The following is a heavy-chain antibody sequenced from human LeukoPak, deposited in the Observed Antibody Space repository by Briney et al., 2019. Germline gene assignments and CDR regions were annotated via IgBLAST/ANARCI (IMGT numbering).Heavy chain of an antibody. CDR2: INPNSGGT. D-gene: IGHD6-13*01. CDR1: GYTFTGYY. Sequence: ASVKVSCKASGYTFTGYYMHWVRRAPGQGLEWMGWINPNSGGTNYAQKFQGRVTMTRDTSISTAYMELSRLRSDDTAVYYCASYLAAAGYYFDYWGQGTLVTVSS. V-gene: IGHV1-2*02. CDR3: ASYLAAAGYYFDY. J-gene: IGHJ4*02.